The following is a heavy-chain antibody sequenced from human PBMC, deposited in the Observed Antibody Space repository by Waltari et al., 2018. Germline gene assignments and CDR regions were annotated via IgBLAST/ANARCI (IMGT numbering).Heavy chain of an antibody. CDR3: ARDRGRGLYLDS. V-gene: IGHV4-4*02. CDR1: GDSISGSYW. CDR2: IHGSGRS. Sequence: QVQLQESGPGLVKPSGTLSVTCAVSGDSISGSYWWSWVRQPPGKGLEWIGQIHGSGRSNSNPSLESRVTVSIDTSNTHFSLKVTSATAADTAVYYCARDRGRGLYLDSWGQGTLVTVSP. J-gene: IGHJ4*02. D-gene: IGHD2-15*01.